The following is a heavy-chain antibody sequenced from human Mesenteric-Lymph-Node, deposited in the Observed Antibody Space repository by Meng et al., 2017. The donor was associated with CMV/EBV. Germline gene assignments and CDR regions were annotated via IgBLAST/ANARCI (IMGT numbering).Heavy chain of an antibody. D-gene: IGHD1-26*01. CDR1: GFTFSSYS. CDR2: ISSSSSYI. V-gene: IGHV3-21*01. Sequence: GESLKISCAASGFTFSSYSMNWVRQAPGKGLEWVSSISSSSSYIYYADSVKGRFTISRDNAKNSLYLQMNSLRAEDTAVYYCARGRVGAIDYWGQGTLVTVSS. CDR3: ARGRVGAIDY. J-gene: IGHJ4*02.